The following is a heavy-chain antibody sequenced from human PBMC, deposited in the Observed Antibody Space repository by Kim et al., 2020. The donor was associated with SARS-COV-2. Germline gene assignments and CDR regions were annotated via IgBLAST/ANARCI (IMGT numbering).Heavy chain of an antibody. CDR2: IYTSGST. J-gene: IGHJ4*02. Sequence: SETLSLTCTVSGGSISSYYWSWIRQPAGKGLEWIGRIYTSGSTNYNPSLKSRVTMSVDTSKNQFSLKLSSVTAADMAVYYCARSADYYDSSGYYYFDYWGQGTLVTVSS. D-gene: IGHD3-22*01. CDR3: ARSADYYDSSGYYYFDY. CDR1: GGSISSYY. V-gene: IGHV4-4*07.